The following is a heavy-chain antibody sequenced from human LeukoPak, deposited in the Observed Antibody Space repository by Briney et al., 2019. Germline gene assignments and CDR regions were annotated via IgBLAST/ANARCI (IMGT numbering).Heavy chain of an antibody. Sequence: GGSLRLSCAASGFTFNTYGMSWVRQAPGKGLEWVSGISGSGGATYYADSVKGRFAISRDDPHNTLYLQMNSLRAEDTAVYFCARGGVDYYGSGTYYLMYYFDYWGQGALVTVSS. CDR2: ISGSGGAT. J-gene: IGHJ4*02. D-gene: IGHD3-10*01. CDR1: GFTFNTYG. V-gene: IGHV3-23*01. CDR3: ARGGVDYYGSGTYYLMYYFDY.